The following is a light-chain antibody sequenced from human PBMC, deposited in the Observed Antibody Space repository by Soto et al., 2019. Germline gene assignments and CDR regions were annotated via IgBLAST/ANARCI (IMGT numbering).Light chain of an antibody. CDR3: GSYTSRRTYV. CDR2: EVS. Sequence: QSALTQPASVSGSPGQSITISCTGSSSDVGGYNYVSWFQQHPDKAPKVIISEVSDRPSGVSNRFPGSKSGNTASLTISGLQAEDEADYYCGSYTSRRTYVFGTGTKLTVL. V-gene: IGLV2-14*01. CDR1: SSDVGGYNY. J-gene: IGLJ1*01.